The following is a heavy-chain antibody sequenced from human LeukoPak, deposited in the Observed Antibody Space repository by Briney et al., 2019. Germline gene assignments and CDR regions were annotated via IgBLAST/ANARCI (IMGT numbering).Heavy chain of an antibody. CDR2: IKSKTDGGTT. D-gene: IGHD1-26*01. V-gene: IGHV3-15*01. J-gene: IGHJ4*02. CDR1: GFTFSNAW. CDR3: ATAIQSNSGSYYFDY. Sequence: PGGSLRLSCAASGFTFSNAWMSWVRQAPGKGLEWVGRIKSKTDGGTTDYAAPVKGRFTISRDDSKNTLYLQMNSLKTEDTAVYYCATAIQSNSGSYYFDYWGQGTLVTVSS.